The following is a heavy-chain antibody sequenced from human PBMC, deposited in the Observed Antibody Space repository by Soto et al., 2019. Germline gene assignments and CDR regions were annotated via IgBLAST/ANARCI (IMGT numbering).Heavy chain of an antibody. J-gene: IGHJ4*02. D-gene: IGHD3-10*01. CDR3: ASHIPFYYGSGSAVGYFDY. V-gene: IGHV4-39*01. Sequence: SETLSLTCTVSGGSISSSSYYWGWIRQPPGKGLEWIGSIYYSGSTYYNPSLKSRVTISVDTSKNQFSLKLSSVTAADTAVYYCASHIPFYYGSGSAVGYFDYWGQGTLVTVSS. CDR2: IYYSGST. CDR1: GGSISSSSYY.